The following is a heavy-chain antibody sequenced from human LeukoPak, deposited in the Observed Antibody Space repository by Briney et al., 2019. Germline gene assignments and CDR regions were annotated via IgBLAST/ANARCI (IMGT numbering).Heavy chain of an antibody. V-gene: IGHV1-18*01. CDR1: GYTFTSYG. CDR3: ARDPPPIATTDGWFDP. CDR2: ISPENGDT. D-gene: IGHD6-13*01. J-gene: IGHJ5*02. Sequence: ASVKVSCKATGYTFTSYGIIWVRQAPGQGLEWMGWISPENGDTNCAPNLQGRVTLTTDTPTTTAYMELRSLRSDDTAVYYCARDPPPIATTDGWFDPWGQGTLVTVSS.